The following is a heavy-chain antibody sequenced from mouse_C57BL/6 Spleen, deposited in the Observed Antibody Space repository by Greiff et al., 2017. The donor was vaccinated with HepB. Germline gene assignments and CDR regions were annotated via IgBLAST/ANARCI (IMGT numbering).Heavy chain of an antibody. D-gene: IGHD2-1*01. CDR3: TRFYGNFDY. CDR1: GYTFTDYE. Sequence: VKVVESGAELVRPGASVTLSCKASGYTFTDYEMHWVKQTPVHGLEWIGAIDPETGGTAYNQKFKGKAILTADKSSSTAYMELRSLTSEDSAVYYCTRFYGNFDYWGQGTTLTVSS. CDR2: IDPETGGT. J-gene: IGHJ2*01. V-gene: IGHV1-15*01.